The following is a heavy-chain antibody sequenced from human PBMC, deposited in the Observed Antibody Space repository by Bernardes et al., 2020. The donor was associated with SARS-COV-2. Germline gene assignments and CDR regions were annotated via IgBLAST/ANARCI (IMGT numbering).Heavy chain of an antibody. CDR1: GFIFSQDW. Sequence: GGSLRTSRAGSGFIFSQDWMSWVRQGSGKGLGWVANINHDGYENYYMDSVKGRFTISRDNAKNSLYLQMDSLRTEDTAVYYCARYFSHYGLDVWGQGTTVTVSS. CDR2: INHDGYEN. D-gene: IGHD3-9*01. J-gene: IGHJ6*02. V-gene: IGHV3-7*05. CDR3: ARYFSHYGLDV.